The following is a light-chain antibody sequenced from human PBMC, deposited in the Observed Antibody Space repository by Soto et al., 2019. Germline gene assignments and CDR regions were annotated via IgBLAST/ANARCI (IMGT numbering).Light chain of an antibody. V-gene: IGLV2-14*01. J-gene: IGLJ3*02. Sequence: ALTQPASVSGSPGQSITISCTGSNRDVGGYDYVSWYQQHPGKAPKLMIYGVSSRPSGVSNRFSGSKSGNTASLTISGLQAEDEGDYYCSAYSRGSTLLLFGGGTKLTVL. CDR1: NRDVGGYDY. CDR2: GVS. CDR3: SAYSRGSTLLL.